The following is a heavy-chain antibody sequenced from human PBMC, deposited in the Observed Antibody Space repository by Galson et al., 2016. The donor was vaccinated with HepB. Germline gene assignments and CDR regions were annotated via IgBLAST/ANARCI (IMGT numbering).Heavy chain of an antibody. J-gene: IGHJ3*01. CDR2: ISYDGRDK. V-gene: IGHV3-30*18. CDR1: GFKFSDYA. CDR3: AKDREWLRYTSDGIDV. Sequence: SLRHSRAVCGFKFSDYAMHCVRQAAGKGLECVAVISYDGRDKYYADSVKGRFTISRDNSKNTPELQMNILRTEDTALYYCAKDREWLRYTSDGIDVWGQGTTFTVSS. D-gene: IGHD3-3*01.